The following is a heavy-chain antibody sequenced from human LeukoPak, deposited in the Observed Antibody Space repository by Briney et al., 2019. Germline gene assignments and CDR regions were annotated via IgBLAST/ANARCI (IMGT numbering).Heavy chain of an antibody. CDR3: ARAPNYYDSSGTFDY. CDR2: INPNGGGT. D-gene: IGHD3-22*01. Sequence: ASVKVSCKASGYTFTGYYMHWVRQAPGQGLEWMGWINPNGGGTNYAQKFQGRVTMTRDTSISTAYMELSRLRSDDTAVYYCARAPNYYDSSGTFDYWGQGTLVTVSS. V-gene: IGHV1-2*02. J-gene: IGHJ4*02. CDR1: GYTFTGYY.